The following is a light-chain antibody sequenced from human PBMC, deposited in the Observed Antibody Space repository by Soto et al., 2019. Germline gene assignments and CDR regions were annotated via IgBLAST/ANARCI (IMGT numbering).Light chain of an antibody. CDR2: LNSDGSH. CDR3: HTWSTDIRV. Sequence: QPVLTQPPSASASLGASVKLTCTLSRGHNSYAIAWHQQQPEKGPRYLMKLNSDGSHSKGDGIPDRFSGSSSGAERYLTISSLQSEDEADYYCHTWSTDIRVFGGGTKLTV. CDR1: RGHNSYA. J-gene: IGLJ3*02. V-gene: IGLV4-69*01.